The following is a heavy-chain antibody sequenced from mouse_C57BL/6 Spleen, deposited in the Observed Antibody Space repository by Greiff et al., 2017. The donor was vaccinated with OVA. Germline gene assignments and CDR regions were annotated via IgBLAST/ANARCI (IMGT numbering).Heavy chain of an antibody. CDR1: GYSITSGYY. Sequence: ESGPGLVKPSQSLSLTCSVTGYSITSGYYWNWIRQFPGNKLEWMGYISYDGSNNYNPSLKNRISITRDTSKNQFFLKLNSVTTEDTATYYCASPYYGNSYWYFDVWGTGTTVTVSS. V-gene: IGHV3-6*01. CDR2: ISYDGSN. J-gene: IGHJ1*03. D-gene: IGHD2-10*01. CDR3: ASPYYGNSYWYFDV.